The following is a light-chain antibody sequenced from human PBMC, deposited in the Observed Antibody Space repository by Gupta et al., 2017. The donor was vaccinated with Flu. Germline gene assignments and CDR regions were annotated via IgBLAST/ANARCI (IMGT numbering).Light chain of an antibody. Sequence: TISCSGSISNIGRNSVSWYQQLPGTAPKLLIFTNDQRPSGVPARFSGSKSGASAYLAISGLRFEDEADYYGASWDDSLNGYVFGTGTDVT. CDR2: TND. CDR1: ISNIGRNS. V-gene: IGLV1-44*01. J-gene: IGLJ1*01. CDR3: ASWDDSLNGYV.